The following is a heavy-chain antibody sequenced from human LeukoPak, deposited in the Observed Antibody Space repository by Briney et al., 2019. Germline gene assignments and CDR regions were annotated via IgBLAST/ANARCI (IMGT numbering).Heavy chain of an antibody. D-gene: IGHD2-2*01. CDR3: ARIGYCSSTSCYLGGDY. Sequence: GGSLRLSCAASGFTFSSYAMSWVRQAPGKGLEWVSAISGSGGSTYYADSVKGRFTISRDNSKNTLYLQMNSLRAEDTAVYYCARIGYCSSTSCYLGGDYWGQGTLVTVS. CDR2: ISGSGGST. V-gene: IGHV3-23*01. CDR1: GFTFSSYA. J-gene: IGHJ4*02.